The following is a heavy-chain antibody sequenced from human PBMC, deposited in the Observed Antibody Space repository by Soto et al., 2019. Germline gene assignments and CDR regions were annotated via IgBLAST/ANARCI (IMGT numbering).Heavy chain of an antibody. D-gene: IGHD6-6*01. CDR2: ISAYNGNT. Sequence: ASVKVSCKASGHTFTSYGISWVRQAPGQGLEWMGWISAYNGNTNYAQKLQGRVTMTTDTSTSTAYMELRSLRSDDTAVYYCARDRVSSSRGANYYYYYMDVWGKGTTVTVSS. V-gene: IGHV1-18*01. CDR1: GHTFTSYG. CDR3: ARDRVSSSRGANYYYYYMDV. J-gene: IGHJ6*03.